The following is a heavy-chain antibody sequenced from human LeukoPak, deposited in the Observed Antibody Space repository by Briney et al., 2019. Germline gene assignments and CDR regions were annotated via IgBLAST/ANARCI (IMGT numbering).Heavy chain of an antibody. D-gene: IGHD2-2*01. V-gene: IGHV3-23*01. CDR1: GFTFGSFA. Sequence: EPGGSLRLSCEASGFTFGSFAMSWVRQAPGKGLEWLSGISASGYYIYYADSVKGRFTISRDNSKNTLYIEMNSLRAEDTAVYYCARDGSWGDYQFYFYMDVWGKGTTVTVSS. J-gene: IGHJ6*03. CDR2: ISASGYYI. CDR3: ARDGSWGDYQFYFYMDV.